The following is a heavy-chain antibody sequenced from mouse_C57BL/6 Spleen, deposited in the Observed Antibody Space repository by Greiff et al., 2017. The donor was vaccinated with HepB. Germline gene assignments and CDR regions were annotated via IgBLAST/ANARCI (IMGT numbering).Heavy chain of an antibody. CDR2: ISSGGSYT. V-gene: IGHV5-6*02. J-gene: IGHJ2*01. Sequence: EVKLEESGGDLVKPGGSLKLSCAASGFTFSSYGMSWVRQTPDKRLEWVATISSGGSYTYYPDSVKGRFTISRDNAKNTLYLQMSSLKSEDTAMYYCARHEEPYYFDYWGQGTTLTVSS. CDR3: ARHEEPYYFDY. CDR1: GFTFSSYG.